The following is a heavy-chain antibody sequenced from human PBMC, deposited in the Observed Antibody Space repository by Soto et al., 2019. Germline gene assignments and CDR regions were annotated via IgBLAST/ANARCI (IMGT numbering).Heavy chain of an antibody. Sequence: GGSLRLSCAASGFTFSSYSMNWVRQAPGKGLEWVSYISSSSSTIYYADSVKGRFTISRDNAKNSLYLQMNSLRAEDTAVYYCARDVRLRYFDWLLAPPEYYYYYMDDWGKGTTVTVSS. CDR1: GFTFSSYS. V-gene: IGHV3-48*01. D-gene: IGHD3-9*01. CDR2: ISSSSSTI. J-gene: IGHJ6*03. CDR3: ARDVRLRYFDWLLAPPEYYYYYMDD.